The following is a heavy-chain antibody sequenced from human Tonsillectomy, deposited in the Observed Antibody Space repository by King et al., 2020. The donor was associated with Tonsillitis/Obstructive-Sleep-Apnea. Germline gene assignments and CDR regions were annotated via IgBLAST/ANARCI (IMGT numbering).Heavy chain of an antibody. D-gene: IGHD3-10*01. CDR1: GFIFSTYA. Sequence: VQLVESGGGVVQPGKSLGLSCAASGFIFSTYAMHWVRQAPGKGLEWVAVISFDGSTKYYADSVKGRFTISRDNSKNTLYLQMNSLRAEDTAVFYCVRDRGVTGWYFDHWGQGPLVAVSS. J-gene: IGHJ4*02. CDR2: ISFDGSTK. CDR3: VRDRGVTGWYFDH. V-gene: IGHV3-30*04.